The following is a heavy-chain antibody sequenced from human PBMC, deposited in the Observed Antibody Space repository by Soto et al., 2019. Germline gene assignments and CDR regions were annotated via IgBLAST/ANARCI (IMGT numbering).Heavy chain of an antibody. Sequence: VNSSETLSLTCTVSGASISGFYWSWIRKSAGKGLEWIGRIYATGTTDYNPSLKSRVMMSVDTSKKQFSLQLRSVTAADTVVYYCVGGGTKTFRDWFEPWGQG. CDR2: IYATGTT. V-gene: IGHV4-4*07. J-gene: IGHJ5*02. CDR3: VGGGTKTFRDWFEP. D-gene: IGHD1-1*01. CDR1: GASISGFY.